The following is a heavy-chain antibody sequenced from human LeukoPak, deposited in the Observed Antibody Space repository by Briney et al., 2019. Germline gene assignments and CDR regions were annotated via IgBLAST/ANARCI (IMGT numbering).Heavy chain of an antibody. V-gene: IGHV1-69*05. CDR3: ARGHTHYDFWSGLVAEYFQH. CDR2: IIPIFGTA. CDR1: VGTFSSYA. J-gene: IGHJ1*01. D-gene: IGHD3-3*01. Sequence: ASVKVSCKASVGTFSSYAISWVRQAPGQGLEWMGRIIPIFGTANYAQKFQGRVTITTDESTSTAYMELSRLSSEDTAVYYCARGHTHYDFWSGLVAEYFQHWGQGTLVTVSS.